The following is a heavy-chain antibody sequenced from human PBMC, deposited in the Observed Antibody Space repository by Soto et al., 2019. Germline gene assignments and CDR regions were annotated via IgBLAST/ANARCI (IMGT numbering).Heavy chain of an antibody. CDR2: INAGNGNT. D-gene: IGHD3-10*01. J-gene: IGHJ6*02. Sequence: ASVKVSCKASGYTFTNYAMHWVRQAPGQRLEWMGWINAGNGNTKYSQKFQGRVTITRDTSASTAYMELRSLRSEDTAVYYCARDRPDYYGSGRPHYYYYYGMEVWGQGTTVTVSS. V-gene: IGHV1-3*01. CDR1: GYTFTNYA. CDR3: ARDRPDYYGSGRPHYYYYYGMEV.